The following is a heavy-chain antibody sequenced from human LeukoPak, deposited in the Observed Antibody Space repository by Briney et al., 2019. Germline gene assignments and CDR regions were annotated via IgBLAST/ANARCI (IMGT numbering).Heavy chain of an antibody. CDR3: VRFMRGTIGGDN. Sequence: GGSLRLSCAASGFTFSSYWMSWVRQAPGKGLEWVANIKEDGGEKYYVDSVKGRFTISRDNAKNSLYLQMNNLKAEDTAMYYCVRFMRGTIGGDNWGQGTLVTVS. CDR1: GFTFSSYW. J-gene: IGHJ4*02. D-gene: IGHD3-16*01. CDR2: IKEDGGEK. V-gene: IGHV3-7*01.